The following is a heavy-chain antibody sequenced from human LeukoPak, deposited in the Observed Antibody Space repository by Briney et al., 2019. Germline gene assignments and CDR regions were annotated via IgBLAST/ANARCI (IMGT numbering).Heavy chain of an antibody. CDR1: GYSLGKNYY. CDR2: IYGTGST. Sequence: SETLSLTCAVSGYSLGKNYYWGWIRQPPGKGPEWIGRIYGTGSTSYNPSLMNRVTMSVDTSKNHFSLKLTSVTAADTAVYYCARYGSRGSASTRFDYWGQGILVTISS. J-gene: IGHJ4*02. V-gene: IGHV4-38-2*01. D-gene: IGHD3-10*01. CDR3: ARYGSRGSASTRFDY.